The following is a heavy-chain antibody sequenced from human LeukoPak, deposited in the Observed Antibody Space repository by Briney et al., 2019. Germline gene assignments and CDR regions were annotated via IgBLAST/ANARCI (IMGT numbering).Heavy chain of an antibody. CDR1: GFSTSTYS. V-gene: IGHV3-15*01. J-gene: IGHJ6*03. Sequence: GGSLRLSCAASGFSTSTYSMGWVRQAPGKGLEWVGRIKTKQDGGTTDYATPVKGRFTISRDDSRNTLYLQMNSLRTDDTAIYYCTAIREYCDSAGCYSPYFYYYMDVWGKGTTVAVSS. CDR2: IKTKQDGGTT. D-gene: IGHD2-15*01. CDR3: TAIREYCDSAGCYSPYFYYYMDV.